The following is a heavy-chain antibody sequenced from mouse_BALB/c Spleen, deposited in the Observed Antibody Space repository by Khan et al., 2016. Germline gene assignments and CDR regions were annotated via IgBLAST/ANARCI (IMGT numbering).Heavy chain of an antibody. CDR1: GFNIKDTY. Sequence: VQLKESGAELVKPGASVKLSCTTSGFNIKDTYIHWVKQRPEQGLEWIGRIDPANDNTKYDPKFQDKATITADTSSNTASLQLSSLTSEDTAVYYGSEMGFTYWGQGTLVTVSA. CDR2: IDPANDNT. V-gene: IGHV14-3*02. CDR3: SEMGFTY. J-gene: IGHJ3*01.